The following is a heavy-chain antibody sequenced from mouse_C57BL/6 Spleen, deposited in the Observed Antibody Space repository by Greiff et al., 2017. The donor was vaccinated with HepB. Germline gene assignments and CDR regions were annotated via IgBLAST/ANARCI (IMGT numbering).Heavy chain of an antibody. D-gene: IGHD2-4*01. CDR3: TRGGDYDPWFAY. Sequence: EVHLVESGEGLVKPGGSLKLSCAASGFTFSSYAMSWVRQTPEKRLEWVAYISSGGDYIYYADTVKGRFTISRDNARNTLYLQMSSLKSEDTAMYYCTRGGDYDPWFAYWGQGTLVTVSA. CDR2: ISSGGDYI. J-gene: IGHJ3*01. V-gene: IGHV5-9-1*02. CDR1: GFTFSSYA.